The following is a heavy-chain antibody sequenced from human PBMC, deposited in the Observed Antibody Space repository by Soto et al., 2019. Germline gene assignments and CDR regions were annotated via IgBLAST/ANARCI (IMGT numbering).Heavy chain of an antibody. Sequence: GGSLRLSCAASGFTFSSYGMHWVRQAPGKGLEWVAVISYDGSNKYYSYSVKGRFTISRANSKNTLYLQMNSLRAEDTAVYYCAKATLGGWSYLLSYYYGMDVWGQGTTVTVSS. CDR3: AKATLGGWSYLLSYYYGMDV. J-gene: IGHJ6*02. V-gene: IGHV3-30*18. CDR1: GFTFSSYG. D-gene: IGHD1-26*01. CDR2: ISYDGSNK.